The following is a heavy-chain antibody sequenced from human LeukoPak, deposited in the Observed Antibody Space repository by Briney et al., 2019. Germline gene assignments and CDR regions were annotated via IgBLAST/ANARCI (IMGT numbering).Heavy chain of an antibody. CDR3: ARVGFYCGSGSYSLDY. Sequence: PSETLSLTCAVSGGSVSSSNWWSWVRQPPGKGLEWIGEIYHSGSTNYNPSLKSRVTISVDKSKNQFSLKLSSVTAADTAVYYCARVGFYCGSGSYSLDYWGQGTLVTVSS. V-gene: IGHV4-4*02. D-gene: IGHD3-10*01. J-gene: IGHJ4*02. CDR2: IYHSGST. CDR1: GGSVSSSNW.